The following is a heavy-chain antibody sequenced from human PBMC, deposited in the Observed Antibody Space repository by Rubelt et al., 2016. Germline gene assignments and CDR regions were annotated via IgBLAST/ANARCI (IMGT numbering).Heavy chain of an antibody. D-gene: IGHD2-21*02. Sequence: QVQLQQWGAGLLKPSETLSLTCAVYGGSFSGYYWSWICQPPGKGLEWIGEINHIGSTNYTPSLKCGVSISVYSCQDLWSLELRYGTAAHTAVYYSARDGSPPFVLVTATYNIDYWCQRTLVTDSS. CDR3: ARDGSPPFVLVTATYNIDY. V-gene: IGHV4-34*01. CDR2: INHIGST. CDR1: GGSFSGYY. J-gene: IGHJ4*02.